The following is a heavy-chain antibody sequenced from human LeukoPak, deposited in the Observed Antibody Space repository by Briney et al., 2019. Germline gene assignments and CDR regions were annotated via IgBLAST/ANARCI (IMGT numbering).Heavy chain of an antibody. CDR3: TREDY. CDR1: GYTFTGYY. V-gene: IGHV1-2*02. Sequence: ASVKVSCKTSGYTFTGYYIHWVRQAPGQGLEWMGWINANSGDTIYAQKFQGRVTMTRDTSISTAYMELTSLTSDDTAVYYCTREDYWGQGTLVTVSS. J-gene: IGHJ4*02. CDR2: INANSGDT.